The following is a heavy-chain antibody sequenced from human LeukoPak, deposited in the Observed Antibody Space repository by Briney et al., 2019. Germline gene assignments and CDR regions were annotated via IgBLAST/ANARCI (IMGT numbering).Heavy chain of an antibody. V-gene: IGHV4-39*07. CDR2: IYYSGST. CDR3: ARDGVRAVAGTSGMDV. CDR1: GGSISSSSYY. D-gene: IGHD6-19*01. Sequence: PSETLSLTCTVSGGSISSSSYYWGWIRQPPGKGLEWIGSIYYSGSTYYNPSLKSRVTISVDTSNNQFSLKLSSVTAADTAVYYRARDGVRAVAGTSGMDVWGQGTTVTVSS. J-gene: IGHJ6*02.